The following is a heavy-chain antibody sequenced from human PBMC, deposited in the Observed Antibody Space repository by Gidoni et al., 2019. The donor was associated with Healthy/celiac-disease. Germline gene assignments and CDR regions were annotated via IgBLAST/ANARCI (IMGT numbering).Heavy chain of an antibody. D-gene: IGHD3-3*01. CDR2: MNPNSGNT. CDR1: GYTFTSYD. J-gene: IGHJ5*02. CDR3: ARAPAWSGIGLGWFDP. V-gene: IGHV1-8*01. Sequence: QVQLVRSGAEVKKPGASVKVSCKASGYTFTSYDIHWVRQATGQGLEWMGWMNPNSGNTGYAQKFQGRVTMTRNTSISTAYMELSSLRSEDTAVYYCARAPAWSGIGLGWFDPWGQGTLVTVSS.